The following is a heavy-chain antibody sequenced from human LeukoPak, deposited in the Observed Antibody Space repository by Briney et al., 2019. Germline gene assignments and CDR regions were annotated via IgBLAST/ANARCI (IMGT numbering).Heavy chain of an antibody. Sequence: GGSLRLSCAASGFTFSSHAMHWVRQAPGKGLEWVAVISSDGSNKYYADSVKGRFTISRDNSKNTLYLQMNSLRDEDTAMYYCARNHYDSSGYYFPLGYWGQGTLVTVSS. CDR2: ISSDGSNK. CDR3: ARNHYDSSGYYFPLGY. V-gene: IGHV3-30*04. D-gene: IGHD3-22*01. CDR1: GFTFSSHA. J-gene: IGHJ4*02.